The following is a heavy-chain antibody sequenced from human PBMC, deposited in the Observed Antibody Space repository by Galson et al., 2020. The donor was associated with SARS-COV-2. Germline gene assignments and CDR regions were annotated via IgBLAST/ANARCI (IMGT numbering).Heavy chain of an antibody. J-gene: IGHJ4*02. CDR2: ISSSSSYI. CDR3: ARIRGCWGGDCYVFDY. Sequence: GGSLRLSCAASGFTFSSYSMNWVRQAPGKGLEWVSSISSSSSYIYYADSVKGRFTISRDNAKNSLYLQMNSLRAEDTAVYYCARIRGCWGGDCYVFDYWGQGTLVTVSS. D-gene: IGHD2-21*02. V-gene: IGHV3-21*01. CDR1: GFTFSSYS.